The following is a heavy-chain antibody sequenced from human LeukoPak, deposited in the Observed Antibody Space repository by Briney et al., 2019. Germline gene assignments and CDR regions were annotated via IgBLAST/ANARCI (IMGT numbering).Heavy chain of an antibody. CDR2: IYSGGST. CDR1: GFTVSSNY. D-gene: IGHD2-21*02. CDR3: ARGNAYCGGDCPFDY. V-gene: IGHV3-53*04. Sequence: PGGSLRLSCAASGFTVSSNYMSWVRQAPGKGLGWVSVIYSGGSTYYADSVKGRFTISRHNSKNTLYLQMNSLRAEDTAVYYCARGNAYCGGDCPFDYWGQGTLVTVSS. J-gene: IGHJ4*02.